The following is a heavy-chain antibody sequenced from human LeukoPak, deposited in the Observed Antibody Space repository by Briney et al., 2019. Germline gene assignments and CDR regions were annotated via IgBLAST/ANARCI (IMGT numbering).Heavy chain of an antibody. CDR2: ISYDGSNK. CDR1: GFTFSSYG. J-gene: IGHJ4*02. D-gene: IGHD3-22*01. CDR3: AKDMSPAYYDSSGYPLFDY. Sequence: PGGSLRLSCAASGFTFSSYGMHWVRQAPGKGLEWVAVISYDGSNKYYADSVKGRFTISRDNSKNTLYLQMNSLRAEDTAVYYCAKDMSPAYYDSSGYPLFDYWGQGTLVTVSS. V-gene: IGHV3-30*18.